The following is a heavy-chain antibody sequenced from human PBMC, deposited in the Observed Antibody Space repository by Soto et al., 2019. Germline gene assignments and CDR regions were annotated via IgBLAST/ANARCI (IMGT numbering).Heavy chain of an antibody. Sequence: RRCVLQTPKQGLEWMGIINPSGGSTSYAQKFWGRVTMTRDTSTSTVYMELSSLRSEDTAVYYCFRGIRNIAEVTYYMGLWAKGNTVPVS. V-gene: IGHV1-46*03. J-gene: IGHJ6*03. CDR2: INPSGGST. CDR3: FRGIRNIAEVTYYMGL. D-gene: IGHD6-13*01.